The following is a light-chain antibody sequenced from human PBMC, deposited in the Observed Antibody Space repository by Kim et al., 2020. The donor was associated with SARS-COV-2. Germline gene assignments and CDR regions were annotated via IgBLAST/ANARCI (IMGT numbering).Light chain of an antibody. V-gene: IGLV1-51*01. Sequence: QSVLTQPPSASAAPGQDVTISCSGSSSNIGRNYVAWYQQLPGTAPKLLIFDNDKRPSGIPARFSGSKSGPSATLAITGLQTGDDADYYCATWDSSLSVALFGGGTQLTVL. CDR2: DND. CDR3: ATWDSSLSVAL. J-gene: IGLJ3*02. CDR1: SSNIGRNY.